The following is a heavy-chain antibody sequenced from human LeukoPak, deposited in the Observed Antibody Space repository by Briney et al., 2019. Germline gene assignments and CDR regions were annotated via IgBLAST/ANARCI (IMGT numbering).Heavy chain of an antibody. D-gene: IGHD3-10*01. J-gene: IGHJ4*02. Sequence: GGSLRLSCAASGFTFSSYAMSWVRQAPGKGLEWVSAISGSGGNTYYADSVKGRFTISRDNSMNTLYLQMNSLRAEDTAVYYCATGLPMVQGVIFGYWGQGTLVTVSS. CDR3: ATGLPMVQGVIFGY. CDR2: ISGSGGNT. V-gene: IGHV3-23*01. CDR1: GFTFSSYA.